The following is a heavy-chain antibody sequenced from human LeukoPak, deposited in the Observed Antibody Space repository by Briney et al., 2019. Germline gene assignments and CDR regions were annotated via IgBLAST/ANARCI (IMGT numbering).Heavy chain of an antibody. D-gene: IGHD2-8*01. Sequence: GGSLRLSCAVSGLNLNTYAIHWVRQTPRKGLEWVSGLSLDTDRIGYADSVKGRFTVSRDNTKNSVYLQMNSLTPEDSALYYCTKGVTPGGADVWGQGTTVTVSS. CDR1: GLNLNTYA. J-gene: IGHJ6*02. CDR2: LSLDTDRI. CDR3: TKGVTPGGADV. V-gene: IGHV3-9*01.